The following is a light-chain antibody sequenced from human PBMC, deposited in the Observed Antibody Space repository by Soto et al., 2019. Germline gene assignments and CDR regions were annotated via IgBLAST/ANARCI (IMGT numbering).Light chain of an antibody. CDR2: SDT. J-gene: IGLJ7*01. Sequence: SYELTQPPSVSVAPGKTATITCGGDSIENKNVHWYQQKPGQAPVLVIYSDTDRPSGIPERFSGSNSGNTATLTIRRVEAGHEPGDYCQVCDSALELAVLGGGTRLTVL. V-gene: IGLV3-21*04. CDR1: SIENKN. CDR3: QVCDSALELAV.